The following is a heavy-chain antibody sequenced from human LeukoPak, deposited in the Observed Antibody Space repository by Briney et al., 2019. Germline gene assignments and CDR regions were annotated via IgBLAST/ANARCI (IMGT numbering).Heavy chain of an antibody. CDR3: ARGSLYDYVWGSYRPSGWYYFDY. V-gene: IGHV4-30-2*01. D-gene: IGHD3-16*02. Sequence: SETLSLTCAVSGGSISSGSYSWSWIRQPPGKGLEWIGYIYHSGSTYYNPSLKSRVTISVDRSKNQFSLKLSSVTAADTAVYYCARGSLYDYVWGSYRPSGWYYFDYWGQGTLVTVSS. J-gene: IGHJ4*02. CDR1: GGSISSGSYS. CDR2: IYHSGST.